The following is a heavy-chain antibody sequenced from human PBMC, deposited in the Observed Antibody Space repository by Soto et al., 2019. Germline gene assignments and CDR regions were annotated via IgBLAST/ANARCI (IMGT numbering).Heavy chain of an antibody. Sequence: VQLLESXXXXVQPGGSLRLSCVASGVSFSSYAMSWVRQAPGKGLEWVSVISGSDGATYYADSGKGQFTISRDNSKTTLYLQMNSLRAEYTAVYYCAKDRERDAWYEDYWGQGTLVTVSS. CDR2: ISGSDGAT. V-gene: IGHV3-23*01. D-gene: IGHD6-13*01. J-gene: IGHJ4*02. CDR3: AKDRERDAWYEDY. CDR1: GVSFSSYA.